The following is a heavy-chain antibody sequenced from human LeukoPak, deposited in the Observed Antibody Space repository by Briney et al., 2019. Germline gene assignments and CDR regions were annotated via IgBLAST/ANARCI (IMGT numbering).Heavy chain of an antibody. J-gene: IGHJ4*02. Sequence: SETLSLACTVSGGSISGYYWSWIRQSPGKGLDWIGYIYYTGSTSYNLSLKSRVTISIDTSENQFSLKLTSVTSADTAVFYCARGRGYSGYTYEYWGQGTLVTVSS. V-gene: IGHV4-59*01. CDR3: ARGRGYSGYTYEY. CDR1: GGSISGYY. CDR2: IYYTGST. D-gene: IGHD5-12*01.